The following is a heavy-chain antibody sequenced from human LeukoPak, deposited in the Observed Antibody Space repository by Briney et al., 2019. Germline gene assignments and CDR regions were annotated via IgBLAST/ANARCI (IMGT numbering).Heavy chain of an antibody. Sequence: GGSLRLSCGASGFTFSSYWMSWVRQAPGKGLEWAASIKQDGSEKYYVDSVKGRFTISRDNAKNSLYLQMNSLRAEDTAVNYCARGGYSYGERAFDIWGQGTMVTVSS. CDR1: GFTFSSYW. J-gene: IGHJ3*02. CDR2: IKQDGSEK. CDR3: ARGGYSYGERAFDI. D-gene: IGHD5-18*01. V-gene: IGHV3-7*01.